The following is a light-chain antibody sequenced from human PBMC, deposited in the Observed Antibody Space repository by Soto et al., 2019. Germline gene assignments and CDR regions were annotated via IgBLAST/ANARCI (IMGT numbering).Light chain of an antibody. Sequence: AIRMTQSPSSFSASTGDRVTITCRASQGISSYLAWYQQKPGKAPKLLLYAASTLQSGVPSRFSGSGSGTDFTLTISCLQSEDFATYYCQQYYSYPVTFGQGTKVDIK. V-gene: IGKV1-8*01. CDR3: QQYYSYPVT. CDR2: AAS. J-gene: IGKJ1*01. CDR1: QGISSY.